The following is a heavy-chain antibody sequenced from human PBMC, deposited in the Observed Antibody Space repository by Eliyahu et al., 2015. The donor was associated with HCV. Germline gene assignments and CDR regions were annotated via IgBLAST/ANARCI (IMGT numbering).Heavy chain of an antibody. CDR3: ASGGGGIAVTGTGGWFDP. D-gene: IGHD6-19*01. CDR1: GGSIXXXH. V-gene: IGHV4-59*01. J-gene: IGHJ5*02. CDR2: IHYSGST. Sequence: QVQLQESGPGLVKPSETLSLTCTXPGGSIXXXHWSWXRQPPGKGLEWIGYIHYSGSTNYNPSLRTRVTISLDTSKNQFSLNLTSVTAADTALYYCASGGGGIAVTGTGGWFDPWGQGTLVTVSS.